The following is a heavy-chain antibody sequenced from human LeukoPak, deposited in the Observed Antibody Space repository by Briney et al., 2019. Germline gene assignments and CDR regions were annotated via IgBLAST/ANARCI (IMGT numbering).Heavy chain of an antibody. CDR1: GFTFSSYG. J-gene: IGHJ3*02. V-gene: IGHV3-30*18. CDR3: AKGYYGSGSSDAFDI. D-gene: IGHD3-10*01. CDR2: ISYDGSNK. Sequence: GGSLRLSCAASGFTFSSYGMHWVRQAPGKGLEWVAVISYDGSNKYYADSVKGRFTISRDNSKNTLYLQMNSLRAEDTAVYYCAKGYYGSGSSDAFDIWGQGTMVTVSS.